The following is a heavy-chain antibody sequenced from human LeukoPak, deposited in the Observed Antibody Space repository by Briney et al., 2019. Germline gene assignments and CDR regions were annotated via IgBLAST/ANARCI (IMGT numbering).Heavy chain of an antibody. CDR3: ARIGHNWNDWGAYYYYYGMDV. Sequence: GASVKVSCKASGYTFTSYGISWVRQAPGQGLEWMGWISAYNGNTNYAQKLQGRVTMTTDTSTSTAYMELRSPRSDDTAVYYCARIGHNWNDWGAYYYYYGMDVWGQGTTVTVSS. CDR2: ISAYNGNT. J-gene: IGHJ6*02. V-gene: IGHV1-18*01. CDR1: GYTFTSYG. D-gene: IGHD1-1*01.